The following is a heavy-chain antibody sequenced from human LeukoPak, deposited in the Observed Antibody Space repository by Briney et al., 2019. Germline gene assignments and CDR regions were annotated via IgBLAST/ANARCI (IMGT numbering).Heavy chain of an antibody. Sequence: ASVKVSCKASGYTFTGYDMHWVRQAPGQGLEWMGWISPNNGGTNYAQQFQGRVTMTRDTSISTAYMELSRLRPDDTAVYYCARHQRYCRGGSCYPEWFDPWGQGTVLSVSS. V-gene: IGHV1-2*02. CDR3: ARHQRYCRGGSCYPEWFDP. CDR2: ISPNNGGT. J-gene: IGHJ5*02. CDR1: GYTFTGYD. D-gene: IGHD2-15*01.